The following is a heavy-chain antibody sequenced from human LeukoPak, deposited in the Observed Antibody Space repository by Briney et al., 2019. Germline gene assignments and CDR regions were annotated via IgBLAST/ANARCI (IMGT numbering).Heavy chain of an antibody. Sequence: GRSLRLSCAASGFTFSNYAMSWVRQAPGKGREWVSGFSGSGDSTYSADSVKGRFTISRDNSKNSLYLQMNSLRTEDTALYYCAKGRYYYDSSGYGYFDYWGQGTLVTVSS. CDR1: GFTFSNYA. CDR2: FSGSGDST. D-gene: IGHD3-22*01. J-gene: IGHJ4*02. CDR3: AKGRYYYDSSGYGYFDY. V-gene: IGHV3-23*01.